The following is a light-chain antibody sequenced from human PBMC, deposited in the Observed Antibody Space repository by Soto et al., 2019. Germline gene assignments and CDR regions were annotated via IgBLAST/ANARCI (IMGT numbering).Light chain of an antibody. J-gene: IGKJ3*01. CDR1: QSVLYSSNNKNY. V-gene: IGKV4-1*01. Sequence: DIVMTQSPDSLAVSLGERATINCKSSQSVLYSSNNKNYLAWYQQKPGQPPKLLIYWASTRESGVPDRFSGSGSGTDFTLTISNQQAEDVAVYYCQQYYNTPLTFGPRTK. CDR2: WAS. CDR3: QQYYNTPLT.